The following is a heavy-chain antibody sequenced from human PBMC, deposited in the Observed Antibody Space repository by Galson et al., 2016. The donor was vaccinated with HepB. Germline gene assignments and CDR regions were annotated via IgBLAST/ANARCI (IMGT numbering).Heavy chain of an antibody. D-gene: IGHD2-15*01. Sequence: QSGAEVKKPGESLRISCKGSGYTFINYWITWVRQMPGKGLEWMGMIDPSDSYTNYSPSFQGHVTISSDKSISSAYVQWSSLKASDTSMYYCARRRLSENGYMSAPGRWAVGVVADAFDIWGQGTIVTVSA. CDR1: GYTFINYW. CDR3: ARRRLSENGYMSAPGRWAVGVVADAFDI. V-gene: IGHV5-10-1*01. J-gene: IGHJ3*02. CDR2: IDPSDSYT.